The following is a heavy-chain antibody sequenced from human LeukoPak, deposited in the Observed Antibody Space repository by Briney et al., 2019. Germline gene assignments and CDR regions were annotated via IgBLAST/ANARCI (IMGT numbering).Heavy chain of an antibody. D-gene: IGHD6-19*01. V-gene: IGHV1-18*01. Sequence: ASVKVSCKASGYTFTSYGFTWVRPAPGQGLEWMGWISAYNGNTNYAQKLQGRVTMTTDTSTSTAYMELRSLRSDDTAVYYCARSDSSGRYGGYYYYYMDVWGKGTTVTVSS. CDR1: GYTFTSYG. CDR3: ARSDSSGRYGGYYYYYMDV. J-gene: IGHJ6*03. CDR2: ISAYNGNT.